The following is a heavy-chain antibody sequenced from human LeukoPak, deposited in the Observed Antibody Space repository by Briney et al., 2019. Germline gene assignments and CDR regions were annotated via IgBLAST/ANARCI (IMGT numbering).Heavy chain of an antibody. CDR3: ARGGYYDSSGLPDY. CDR2: INAGNGNT. D-gene: IGHD3-22*01. Sequence: ASVKVSCKASGYTFTSYDINWVRQATGQRLEWMGWINAGNGNTKYSQKFQGRVTITRDTSASTAYMELSSLRSEDTAVYYCARGGYYDSSGLPDYWGQGTLVTVSA. CDR1: GYTFTSYD. J-gene: IGHJ4*02. V-gene: IGHV1-3*01.